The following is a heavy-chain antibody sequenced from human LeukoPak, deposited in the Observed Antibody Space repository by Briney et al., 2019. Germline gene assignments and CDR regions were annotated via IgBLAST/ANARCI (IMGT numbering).Heavy chain of an antibody. CDR3: AKDEKSVLRFLEWLPTDAFDI. J-gene: IGHJ3*02. V-gene: IGHV3-30*02. CDR2: IRYDGSNK. Sequence: GSLRLSCAASGFTFSSYGMHWVRQAPGKGLEWVAFIRYDGSNKYYADSVKGRFTISRDNSKNTLYLQMNSLRAEDTAVYYCAKDEKSVLRFLEWLPTDAFDIWGQGTMVTVSS. CDR1: GFTFSSYG. D-gene: IGHD3-3*01.